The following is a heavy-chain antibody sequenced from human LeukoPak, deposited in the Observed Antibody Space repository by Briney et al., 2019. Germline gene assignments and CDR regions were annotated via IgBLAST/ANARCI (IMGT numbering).Heavy chain of an antibody. CDR3: ARRGSSSSVDY. Sequence: GGSLRLSCAASGFTFSSYSMNWVRQAPGKGLEWVSSISSSSSYIYYADSVKGRFTISRDNTKNSLYLQMNSLRAEDTAVYYCARRGSSSSVDYWGQGTLVTVSS. D-gene: IGHD6-6*01. CDR1: GFTFSSYS. CDR2: ISSSSSYI. V-gene: IGHV3-21*01. J-gene: IGHJ4*02.